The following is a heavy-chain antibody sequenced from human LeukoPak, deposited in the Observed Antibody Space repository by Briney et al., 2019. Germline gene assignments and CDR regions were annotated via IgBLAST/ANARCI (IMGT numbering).Heavy chain of an antibody. D-gene: IGHD4-17*01. CDR3: ATYGDYRPDAFDI. V-gene: IGHV4-59*08. CDR1: GGSISSYY. J-gene: IGHJ3*02. CDR2: IYYSGST. Sequence: PSETLSLTCTVSGGSISSYYWSWIRQPPGKGLEWIGYIYYSGSTNYNPSLKSRVTISVDTSKNQFSLKLSSVTAADTAVYYCATYGDYRPDAFDIWGQGTMVTVSS.